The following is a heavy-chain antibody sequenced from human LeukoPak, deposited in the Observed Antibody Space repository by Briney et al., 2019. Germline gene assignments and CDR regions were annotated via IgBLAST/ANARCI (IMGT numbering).Heavy chain of an antibody. V-gene: IGHV4-34*01. Sequence: SETLSLTCAVYGGSFSGYYWSWIRQPPGKGLEWIGEINHSGSTNYNPSLKSRVTISVDTSKNQFSLKLSSVTAADTAVYYCARAYSSSLEAGREFDYWGQGTLVTVSS. J-gene: IGHJ4*02. CDR3: ARAYSSSLEAGREFDY. D-gene: IGHD6-6*01. CDR1: GGSFSGYY. CDR2: INHSGST.